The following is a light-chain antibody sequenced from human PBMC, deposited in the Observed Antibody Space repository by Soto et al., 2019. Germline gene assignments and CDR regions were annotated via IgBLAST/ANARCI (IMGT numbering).Light chain of an antibody. Sequence: EIVGTQSPGTLSLSPGERATLSCRASQSVSSSYLAWYQQKPGQAPRLLIYGASARATGIPARFSGSGSGTEFTLTIISLQSEDFALYYCQQYNNWPITFGQGTHWR. CDR1: QSVSSSY. CDR3: QQYNNWPIT. V-gene: IGKV3-15*01. J-gene: IGKJ5*01. CDR2: GAS.